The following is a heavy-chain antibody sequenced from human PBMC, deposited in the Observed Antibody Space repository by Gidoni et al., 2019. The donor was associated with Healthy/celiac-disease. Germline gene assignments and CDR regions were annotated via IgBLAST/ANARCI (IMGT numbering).Heavy chain of an antibody. Sequence: EVQLVESGGGLVKPGGSLRLSCAASGLTFSSYSMNWVRQAPGKGLEWVSSISSSSSYIYYADSVKGRFTISRDNAKNSLYLQMNSLRAEDTAVYYWAREYCSGGSCYSSGMDVWGQGTTVTVSS. CDR1: GLTFSSYS. J-gene: IGHJ6*02. CDR2: ISSSSSYI. CDR3: AREYCSGGSCYSSGMDV. V-gene: IGHV3-21*01. D-gene: IGHD2-15*01.